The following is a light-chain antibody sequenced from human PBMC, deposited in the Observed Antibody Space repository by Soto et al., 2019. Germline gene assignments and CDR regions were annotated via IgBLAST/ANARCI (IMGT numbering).Light chain of an antibody. CDR3: QQYDNLPLT. CDR2: KAS. Sequence: DIQMTQSPSSLSASVGDRVTITCRASQSISSWLAWYQQKPGKAPKLLIYKASSLESGVPSRFRGSGSGTDFTFTISSLQAEDTATYYCQQYDNLPLTFGGGTKVEIK. V-gene: IGKV1-5*03. CDR1: QSISSW. J-gene: IGKJ4*01.